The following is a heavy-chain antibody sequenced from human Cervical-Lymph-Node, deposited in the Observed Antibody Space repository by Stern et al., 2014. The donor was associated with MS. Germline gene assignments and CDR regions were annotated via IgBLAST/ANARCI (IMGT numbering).Heavy chain of an antibody. Sequence: EVQLVESGGDLVQPGGSLKLSCAASGFTFNKYAMNWVRQAPGTGLEWVSTISGSGGSIYYADSVKGRFTISRDNSENTLYLQMHILRAEDTAIYYCAKQYFDSSGYSYYYGMDVWGQGTTVTVSS. CDR1: GFTFNKYA. J-gene: IGHJ6*02. CDR2: ISGSGGSI. D-gene: IGHD3-22*01. V-gene: IGHV3-23*04. CDR3: AKQYFDSSGYSYYYGMDV.